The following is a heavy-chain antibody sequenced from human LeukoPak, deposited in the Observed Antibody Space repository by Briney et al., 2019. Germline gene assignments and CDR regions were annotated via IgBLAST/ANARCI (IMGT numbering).Heavy chain of an antibody. Sequence: GGSLRLSCAASGFTFSSYSMNWVRQAPGKGLEWISYITSSSSTTYYADSVKGRFSISRDNAKNSLYLQMNSLRAEDTAVYYCARGIPGYFGTSGYYYEYWGQGTLVTVSS. CDR1: GFTFSSYS. CDR3: ARGIPGYFGTSGYYYEY. CDR2: ITSSSSTT. D-gene: IGHD3-22*01. V-gene: IGHV3-48*01. J-gene: IGHJ4*02.